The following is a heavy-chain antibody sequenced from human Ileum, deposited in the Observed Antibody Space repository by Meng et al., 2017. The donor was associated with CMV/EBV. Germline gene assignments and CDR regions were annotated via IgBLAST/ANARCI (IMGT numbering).Heavy chain of an antibody. V-gene: IGHV3-74*01. Sequence: GQLVEAGGGLVQPGGSLRLSCAASGFTFSSYWMHWVRQPPGKGLVWVSRINTDGSSTNYPDSVKGRFTISRDNAKNTLYLQMNSLRVEDTAVYYCARSPGGYFDYWGQGTLVTVSS. J-gene: IGHJ4*02. CDR2: INTDGSST. CDR3: ARSPGGYFDY. CDR1: GFTFSSYW.